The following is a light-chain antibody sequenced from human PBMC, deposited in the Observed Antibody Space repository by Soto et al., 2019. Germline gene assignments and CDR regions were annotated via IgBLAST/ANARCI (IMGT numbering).Light chain of an antibody. CDR1: QSVSNY. V-gene: IGKV3-11*01. CDR2: DAS. Sequence: EIVLTQSPATLSVSPGERATLSCRASQSVSNYLAWFQQKPGQAPRLLIYDASNRATGIPARFSGSGSGTEFTLTINSLEPEDFAVYYCQLRGNWPPFTFGPGTRVDIK. J-gene: IGKJ3*01. CDR3: QLRGNWPPFT.